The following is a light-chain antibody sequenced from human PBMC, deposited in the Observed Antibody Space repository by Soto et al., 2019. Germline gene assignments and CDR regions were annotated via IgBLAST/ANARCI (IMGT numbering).Light chain of an antibody. CDR1: QDISKF. CDR2: DAS. CDR3: QQYENRPYT. J-gene: IGKJ3*01. V-gene: IGKV1-33*01. Sequence: DVPMTLSPSSLCASIEDRVSFTCQASQDISKFLNWYQHKPGQAPSLLIYDASKSHFGVPSRFSGSGSGTDFTFTISSLQPEDNATYYCQQYENRPYTFAPGCKVDI.